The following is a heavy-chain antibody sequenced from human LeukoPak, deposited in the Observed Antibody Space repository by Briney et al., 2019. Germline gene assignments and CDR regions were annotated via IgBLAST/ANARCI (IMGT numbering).Heavy chain of an antibody. Sequence: GGSLRLSCAASGFTFSSYDMHWVGQATGKGLEWVSDIGTAGDTYYPGSVKGRFTISRENAKNSLYLQMNSLRAGDTAVYYCARATILDTSSKLHYGMDVWGQGPTVTVSS. D-gene: IGHD4-11*01. CDR3: ARATILDTSSKLHYGMDV. CDR2: IGTAGDT. V-gene: IGHV3-13*01. CDR1: GFTFSSYD. J-gene: IGHJ6*02.